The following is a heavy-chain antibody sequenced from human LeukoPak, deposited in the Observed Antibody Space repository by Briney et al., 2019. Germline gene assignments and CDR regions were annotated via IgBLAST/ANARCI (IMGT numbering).Heavy chain of an antibody. J-gene: IGHJ4*02. D-gene: IGHD2-15*01. V-gene: IGHV4-59*01. CDR1: GGSLSPFY. CDR2: VYHSGTT. Sequence: SETLSLTCTVSGGSLSPFYWSWIRQPPGKGLEWIAHVYHSGTTNYNPSLKSRVAISADTSKNQFSLRLSSVTAAEPAFYYCARGSGSVGSCFDSWGRGTLVTVSS. CDR3: ARGSGSVGSCFDS.